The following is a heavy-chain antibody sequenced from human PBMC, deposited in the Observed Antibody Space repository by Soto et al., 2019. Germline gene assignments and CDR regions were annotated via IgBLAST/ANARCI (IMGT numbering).Heavy chain of an antibody. CDR2: IESRGRTI. D-gene: IGHD6-6*01. J-gene: IGHJ4*02. V-gene: IGHV3-11*01. CDR1: GFTFSDYH. CDR3: VRQAARNYFDF. Sequence: QVQLVESGGGLVKPGGSLRLSCAASGFTFSDYHMSWIRQAPGKGLEWVSFIESRGRTISYADSVKGRFTMSRDNAKNSLFLQINSLRAEDTAVYSCVRQAARNYFDFWGQGTLLTVSS.